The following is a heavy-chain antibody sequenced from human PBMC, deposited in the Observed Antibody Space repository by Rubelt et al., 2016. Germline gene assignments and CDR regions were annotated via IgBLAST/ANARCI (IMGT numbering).Heavy chain of an antibody. Sequence: QVQLVESGGGVVQPGKSLRLSCAASGFTFSTSPMHWARQAPGKGLEGVAVISYDGSNKYYADSVKGRFSISRDTSKNTLYLQMNSLRADETALYYCARGDFWSGDYTDAFDIWGQGTLVTVSS. CDR3: ARGDFWSGDYTDAFDI. CDR2: ISYDGSNK. D-gene: IGHD3-3*01. V-gene: IGHV3-30*04. J-gene: IGHJ3*02. CDR1: GFTFSTSP.